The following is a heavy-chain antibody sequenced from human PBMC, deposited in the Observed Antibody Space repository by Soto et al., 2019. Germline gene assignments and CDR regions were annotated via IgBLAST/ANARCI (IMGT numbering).Heavy chain of an antibody. CDR1: GFTFSSYS. D-gene: IGHD3-3*01. CDR2: ISSSSSYI. V-gene: IGHV3-21*01. CDR3: ARDSSRYYDFWSGRHAFDI. J-gene: IGHJ3*02. Sequence: EVQLVESGGGLANPGGSLRLACAASGFTFSSYSMNWVRQLPGKGLEWVSSISSSSSYIYYAVSVKGRFTIPRDNAKNPRYLQMNSLRAEDTAVYYCARDSSRYYDFWSGRHAFDIWGQGTMVTVSS.